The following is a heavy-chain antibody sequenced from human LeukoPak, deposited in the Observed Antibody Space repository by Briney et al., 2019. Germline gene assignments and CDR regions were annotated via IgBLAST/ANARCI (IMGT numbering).Heavy chain of an antibody. CDR1: SGSISNYY. D-gene: IGHD4-17*01. CDR3: ARGPTRYYFDC. V-gene: IGHV4-59*01. Sequence: SETLSLTCTVSSGSISNYYWSWIRQPPGKGLEWIGYIFYSGSTNYNPSLKSRVTISVDTSKNQFSLGLSSVTAADTAVYYCARGPTRYYFDCWGQGTLVTVSS. CDR2: IFYSGST. J-gene: IGHJ4*02.